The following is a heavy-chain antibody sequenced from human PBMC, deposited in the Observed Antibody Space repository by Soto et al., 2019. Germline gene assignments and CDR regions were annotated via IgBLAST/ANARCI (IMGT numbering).Heavy chain of an antibody. Sequence: EVQLVESGGGLIQPGGSLRLSCAVSGFTVSNNYMSWVRQAPGKGLEGVSVIYSGGYTAYGDSVKGRFTISRDNSKNTHLLTKKSPGAGQPAVYYWGTPPGGGGYWGQGTLVTVSS. CDR2: IYSGGYT. CDR1: GFTVSNNY. CDR3: GTPPGGGGY. J-gene: IGHJ4*02. D-gene: IGHD3-10*01. V-gene: IGHV3-53*01.